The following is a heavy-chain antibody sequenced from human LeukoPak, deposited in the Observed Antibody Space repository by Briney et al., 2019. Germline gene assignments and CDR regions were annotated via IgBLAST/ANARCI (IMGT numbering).Heavy chain of an antibody. V-gene: IGHV4-39*01. Sequence: PSETLSLTCTVSGGSISSSSYYWGWIRQPPGKGLEWIGSIYYSGSTYYNPSLKSRVTISVDTSKNQFSLKLSSVTAADTAVYYCASIAVAGYKPVYYFDYWGQGTLVTVSS. CDR3: ASIAVAGYKPVYYFDY. J-gene: IGHJ4*02. CDR1: GGSISSSSYY. D-gene: IGHD6-19*01. CDR2: IYYSGST.